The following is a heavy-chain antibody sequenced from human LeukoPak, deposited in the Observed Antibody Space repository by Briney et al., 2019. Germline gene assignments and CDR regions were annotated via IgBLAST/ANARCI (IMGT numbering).Heavy chain of an antibody. D-gene: IGHD3-10*01. CDR1: GFTVSSNY. CDR3: ARDKEEMVRAPFAFDI. V-gene: IGHV3-53*01. J-gene: IGHJ3*02. CDR2: IYSGGST. Sequence: PGGSLRLSCAASGFTVSSNYMSWVRQAPGKGLEWVSVIYSGGSTYYVDSVKGRFTISRDNSKNTLYLQMNSLRAEDTAVYYCARDKEEMVRAPFAFDIWGQGTTVTVSP.